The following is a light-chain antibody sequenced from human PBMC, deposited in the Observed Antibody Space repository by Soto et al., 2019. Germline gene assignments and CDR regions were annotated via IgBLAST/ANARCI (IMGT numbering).Light chain of an antibody. CDR2: AAS. CDR3: QQSYSTPLT. J-gene: IGKJ4*01. V-gene: IGKV1-39*01. Sequence: DIQMTQSPSTLSASVGDTVTVTCRASQSVSGYLNWYQQKPGKAPKLLIYAASSLQSGVPSRFSGSGSGTDFTLTISSLQPEDFATYYCQQSYSTPLTFGGGTKVDI. CDR1: QSVSGY.